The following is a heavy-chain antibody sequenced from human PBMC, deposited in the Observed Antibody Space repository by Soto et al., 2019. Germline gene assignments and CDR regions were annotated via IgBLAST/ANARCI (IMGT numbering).Heavy chain of an antibody. V-gene: IGHV1-8*01. D-gene: IGHD2-2*01. Sequence: ASVKVACKASGYTFTSYDINWVRQATGQGLEGMGWMNPNSGNTGYAQKFQGRVTMTRNTSISTDYMELSSMRSEDTAVYYCAREVGEYCSSKRCYYYYGMDVWGQGTTVTVSS. J-gene: IGHJ6*02. CDR3: AREVGEYCSSKRCYYYYGMDV. CDR1: GYTFTSYD. CDR2: MNPNSGNT.